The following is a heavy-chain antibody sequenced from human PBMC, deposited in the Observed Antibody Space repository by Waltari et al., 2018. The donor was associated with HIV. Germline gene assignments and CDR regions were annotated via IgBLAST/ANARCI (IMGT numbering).Heavy chain of an antibody. V-gene: IGHV3-48*03. D-gene: IGHD3-10*01. CDR2: ISSSGSTI. Sequence: EVQVVESGGGLVQPGGSLRLSCAASGFTFSSYEMNWVRQAPGKGLEWVSYISSSGSTIYFADSVKGRFTMSRDNAKNSLYLRMNSLRAEDTAVYYCARAFMIRGTGAFDIWGQET. CDR3: ARAFMIRGTGAFDI. J-gene: IGHJ3*02. CDR1: GFTFSSYE.